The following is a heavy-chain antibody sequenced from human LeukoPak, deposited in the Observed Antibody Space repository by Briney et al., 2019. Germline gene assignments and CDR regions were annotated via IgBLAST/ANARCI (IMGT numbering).Heavy chain of an antibody. Sequence: GGSLRLSCAASGFTFSSYWMHWVRQVPGKGLVWVSCINTDGRSTNYAESVKGRFTISRDNAKNTLYLRMNSLRAEDTAVYYCARVGSWSQNWFDPWGQGTLVTVSS. CDR3: ARVGSWSQNWFDP. V-gene: IGHV3-74*01. CDR2: INTDGRST. J-gene: IGHJ5*02. D-gene: IGHD6-13*01. CDR1: GFTFSSYW.